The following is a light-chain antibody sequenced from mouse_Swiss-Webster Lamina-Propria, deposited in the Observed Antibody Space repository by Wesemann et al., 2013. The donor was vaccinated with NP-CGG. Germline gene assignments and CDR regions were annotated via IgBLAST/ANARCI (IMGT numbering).Light chain of an antibody. Sequence: DIVMTQSPATLSVTPGDRVSLSCRASQSISDYLHWYQQKSHESPRLLIKYASQSISGIPSRFSGSGSGSDFTLSINSVEPEDVGVYYCQNGHSFPRTFGGGTEAGN. J-gene: IGKJ1*01. V-gene: IGKV5-39*01. CDR2: YAS. CDR3: QNGHSFPRT. CDR1: QSISDY.